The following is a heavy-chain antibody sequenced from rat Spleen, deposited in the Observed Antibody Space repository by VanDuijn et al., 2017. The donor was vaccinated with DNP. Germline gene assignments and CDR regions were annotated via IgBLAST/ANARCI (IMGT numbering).Heavy chain of an antibody. Sequence: EVQLVESGGGLVQPGRSLKLSCAASGFTFSDYNMAWVRQAPKKGLEWVATIIYGGSRTYYRDSVKGRFTISRDNAQRTLYLQMDSLRSEDTAAYYCTTTMVILFDYWGQGVMVTVSS. CDR3: TTTMVILFDY. V-gene: IGHV5S10*01. D-gene: IGHD1-12*03. CDR1: GFTFSDYN. CDR2: IIYGGSRT. J-gene: IGHJ2*01.